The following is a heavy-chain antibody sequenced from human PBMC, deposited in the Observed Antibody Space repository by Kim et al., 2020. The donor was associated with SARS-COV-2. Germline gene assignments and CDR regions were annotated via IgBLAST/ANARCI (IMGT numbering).Heavy chain of an antibody. Sequence: GGSLRLSCVASGFTFSGYWMNWVRQAPGKGLEWVPNIKQDGSEKRYVDSVKGRFTISRDNAKNSLYLQMNSLRADDTAVYYCAADGSRGSNEYNWFDPWGQGTLVTVSS. V-gene: IGHV3-7*01. CDR1: GFTFSGYW. CDR3: AADGSRGSNEYNWFDP. CDR2: IKQDGSEK. J-gene: IGHJ5*02. D-gene: IGHD3-22*01.